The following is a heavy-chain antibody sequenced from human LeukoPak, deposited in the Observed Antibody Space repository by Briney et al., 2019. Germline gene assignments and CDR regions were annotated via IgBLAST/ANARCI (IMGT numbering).Heavy chain of an antibody. CDR1: GGTFSSYA. V-gene: IGHV1-69*13. J-gene: IGHJ4*02. CDR3: ATYGDYRDFDY. D-gene: IGHD4-17*01. Sequence: ASVKVSCKASGGTFSSYAISWVRQVPGQGLEWMGGIIPIFGTANYAQKFQGRVTITADESTSTAYMELSSLRSEDTAVYYCATYGDYRDFDYWGQGTLVTVSS. CDR2: IIPIFGTA.